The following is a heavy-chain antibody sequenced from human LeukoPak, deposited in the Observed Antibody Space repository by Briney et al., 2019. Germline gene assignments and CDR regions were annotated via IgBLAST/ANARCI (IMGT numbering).Heavy chain of an antibody. Sequence: AGGSLRLSCAASGFTVSSNYMSWVRQAPGKGLEWVSVIYSGGSTDYADSMKGRFTISRDTSKNTLYLQMNSLKVEDTAVYYCARSSHYDILTGYSEEDAFDIWGQGTMVTVSS. V-gene: IGHV3-53*01. CDR3: ARSSHYDILTGYSEEDAFDI. CDR2: IYSGGST. CDR1: GFTVSSNY. D-gene: IGHD3-9*01. J-gene: IGHJ3*02.